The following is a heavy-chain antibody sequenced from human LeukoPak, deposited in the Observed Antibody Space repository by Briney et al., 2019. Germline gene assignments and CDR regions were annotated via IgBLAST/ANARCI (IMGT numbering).Heavy chain of an antibody. D-gene: IGHD3-3*02. V-gene: IGHV3-15*01. CDR2: IKSKTEGLTI. CDR1: GVSFSNAW. Sequence: GGSLRLSCAACGVSFSNAWMSCGRQAPGKGLEWVGRIKSKTEGLTIDYAAPVKGRFTISRDDSRNTLYLQMNSLKTEDTAVYFCTARISGVYRADPDHWGQGTPVTVSS. J-gene: IGHJ4*02. CDR3: TARISGVYRADPDH.